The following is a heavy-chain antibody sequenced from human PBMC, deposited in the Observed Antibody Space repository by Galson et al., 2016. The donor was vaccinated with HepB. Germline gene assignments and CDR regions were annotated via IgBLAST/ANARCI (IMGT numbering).Heavy chain of an antibody. CDR1: GFSFNNYA. V-gene: IGHV3-30-3*01. Sequence: SLRLSCAASGFSFNNYAMHWVRQAPGKGLEWVALMSYDGSNIKYADSVKGRFTISRDNSKNTLYLQMNSLRGEDKAMDYCARGNGPGSYLIDYWGQGTLVTVSS. J-gene: IGHJ4*02. D-gene: IGHD3-10*01. CDR2: MSYDGSNI. CDR3: ARGNGPGSYLIDY.